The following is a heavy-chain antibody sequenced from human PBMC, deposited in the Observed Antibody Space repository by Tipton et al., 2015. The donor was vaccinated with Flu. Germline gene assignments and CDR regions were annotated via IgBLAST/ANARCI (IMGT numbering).Heavy chain of an antibody. CDR1: DYSISTGYY. V-gene: IGHV4-38-2*01. CDR2: MYHSGKT. D-gene: IGHD4-17*01. J-gene: IGHJ3*02. CDR3: ARGDYGDYDHEADGFDI. Sequence: TLSLTCAVSDYSISTGYYWGWIRQPPGKGLEWIASMYHSGKTHYKPSLKSRVTISIDRSKNQFSLRLSSVTAADTAMYYCARGDYGDYDHEADGFDIWGQGTLVTVSA.